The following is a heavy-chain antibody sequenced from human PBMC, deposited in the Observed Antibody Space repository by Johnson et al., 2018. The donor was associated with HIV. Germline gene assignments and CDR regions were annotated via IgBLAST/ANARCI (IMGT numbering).Heavy chain of an antibody. CDR3: ARVDGSTWYSLYDAFDI. Sequence: QVQLVESGGGLVKPGGSLRLSCAASGFTFSSYAMHWVRQAPGKGLEWVAVISYDGSNKYYADSVKGRFTISRDSSKNTLYLQMNSLRAEDTAVYYCARVDGSTWYSLYDAFDIWGQGTMVTVSS. J-gene: IGHJ3*02. V-gene: IGHV3-30-3*01. CDR2: ISYDGSNK. CDR1: GFTFSSYA. D-gene: IGHD6-13*01.